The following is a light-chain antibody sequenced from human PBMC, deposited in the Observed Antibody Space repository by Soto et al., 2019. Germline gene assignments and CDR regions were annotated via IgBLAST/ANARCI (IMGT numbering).Light chain of an antibody. CDR1: HTISSTY. J-gene: IGKJ1*01. Sequence: EIGLTQSPATLPLSQGERATLSCRASHTISSTYLAWYQPKPGQAPRLLLYGISRRSTGIPARFSGSASGTTLPLTITRLEPEDFGVYYCQQYVTSSFQPFGQGTHVE. CDR3: QQYVTSSFQP. V-gene: IGKV3-20*01. CDR2: GIS.